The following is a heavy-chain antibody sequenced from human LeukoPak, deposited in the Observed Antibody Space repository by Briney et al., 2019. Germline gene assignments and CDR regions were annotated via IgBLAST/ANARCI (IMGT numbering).Heavy chain of an antibody. J-gene: IGHJ2*01. Sequence: PGGSLKLSCAASGFIFRNHWMTWVRQVPGKGLEWVSYIGLTDTTIYYADSLKGRFAISRDNAKNSLYLHTHSLRAEDTAIYYCARLKLGYWYFDLWGRGTLLTVSS. CDR3: ARLKLGYWYFDL. D-gene: IGHD7-27*01. CDR1: GFIFRNHW. CDR2: IGLTDTTI. V-gene: IGHV3-11*01.